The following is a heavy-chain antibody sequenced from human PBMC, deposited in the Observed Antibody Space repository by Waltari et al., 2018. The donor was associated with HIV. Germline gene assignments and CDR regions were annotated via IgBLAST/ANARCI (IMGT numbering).Heavy chain of an antibody. CDR3: ARENTMTYYDALDI. CDR1: GVTFMSYR. D-gene: IGHD4-17*01. Sequence: VQLLESGGGLVQPGVSLRLSCAASGVTFMSYRMHWVRQAPGKGLLWVSCISSQGSTTNYADSVKGRLTISRDNVKNTLNLRMNSLTAGDTAVYYCARENTMTYYDALDIWGQGTMVTVSS. J-gene: IGHJ3*02. CDR2: ISSQGSTT. V-gene: IGHV3-74*01.